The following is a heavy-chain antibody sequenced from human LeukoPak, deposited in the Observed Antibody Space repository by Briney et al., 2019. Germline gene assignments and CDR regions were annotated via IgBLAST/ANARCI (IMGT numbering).Heavy chain of an antibody. V-gene: IGHV3-30*02. CDR1: GFSFSDYN. J-gene: IGHJ3*02. CDR2: IPYDDSSK. CDR3: ARDSVYAFHI. Sequence: GGSLRLSCAASGFSFSDYNMHWVRQTPGKGLEWVAYIPYDDSSKNCADSVKGRFTISRDNSRNTLFLQMNGLRAEDTAVYYCARDSVYAFHIWGHGTMVTVSS.